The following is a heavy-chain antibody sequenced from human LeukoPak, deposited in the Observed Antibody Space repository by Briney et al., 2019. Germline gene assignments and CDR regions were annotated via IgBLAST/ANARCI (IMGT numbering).Heavy chain of an antibody. D-gene: IGHD3-10*01. CDR1: GFTFSTYS. Sequence: GGSLRLSCAASGFTFSTYSMNWVRQVPGKGLEWVSGNNWNGGSTGYADSVKGRFTISRDNAKNSLYLQMHSLRAEDTALYWCARDLMVRGVIRSPFDIWGQGTMVTVPS. CDR2: NNWNGGST. V-gene: IGHV3-20*04. J-gene: IGHJ3*02. CDR3: ARDLMVRGVIRSPFDI.